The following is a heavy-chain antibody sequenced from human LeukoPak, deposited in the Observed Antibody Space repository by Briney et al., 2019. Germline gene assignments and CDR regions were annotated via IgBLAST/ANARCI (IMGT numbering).Heavy chain of an antibody. CDR1: GGSFSGYY. CDR3: ARVTPYDFWSGYRQYWFDP. D-gene: IGHD3-3*01. V-gene: IGHV4-34*01. J-gene: IGHJ5*02. CDR2: INHSGST. Sequence: PETLSLTCAVYGGSFSGYYWSWIRQPPGKGLEWIGEINHSGSTNYNPSLKSRVTISVDTSKNQFSLKLSSVTAADTAVYYCARVTPYDFWSGYRQYWFDPWGQGTLVTVSS.